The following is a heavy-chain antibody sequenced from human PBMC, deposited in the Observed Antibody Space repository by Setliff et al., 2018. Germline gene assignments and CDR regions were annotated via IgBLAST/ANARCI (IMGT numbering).Heavy chain of an antibody. CDR2: IYHSGST. Sequence: ETLSLTCAVSGDSISSSNWWNWVRQPPGKGLEWIGEIYHSGSTKYNPSLKSRVTISVDKSKNQFSLKLSSVTAADTAVYYCARGDFWSGYSDNLNWFDPWGQGTLVTVSS. CDR3: ARGDFWSGYSDNLNWFDP. CDR1: GDSISSSNW. D-gene: IGHD3-3*01. V-gene: IGHV4-4*02. J-gene: IGHJ5*02.